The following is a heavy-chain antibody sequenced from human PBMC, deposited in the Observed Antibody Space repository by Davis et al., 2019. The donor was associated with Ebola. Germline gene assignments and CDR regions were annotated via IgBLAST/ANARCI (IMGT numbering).Heavy chain of an antibody. D-gene: IGHD3-9*01. J-gene: IGHJ4*02. CDR2: INPNDGRT. CDR1: GYTFTNYY. V-gene: IGHV1-46*01. Sequence: AASVKVSCKASGYTFTNYYMHWVRQAPGQGLKWMGMINPNDGRTIYAQKFQGRVTMTRDTSTSTVYMELSSLRSEDTAVYYCAISGADILTGYYNDYWGQGTLVTVSS. CDR3: AISGADILTGYYNDY.